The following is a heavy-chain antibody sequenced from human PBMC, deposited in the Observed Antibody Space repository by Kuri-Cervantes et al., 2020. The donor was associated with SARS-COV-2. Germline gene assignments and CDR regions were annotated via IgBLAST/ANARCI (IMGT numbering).Heavy chain of an antibody. J-gene: IGHJ3*02. D-gene: IGHD3-3*01. Sequence: SETLSLTCTVSGYSISSGYYWGWIRQPPGKGLEWIGSIYHSGSTNYNPSLKSRVTISVDTSKNQFSLKLSSVTAADTAVYYCARFGMYYDFWSGYRSPDAFDIWGQGTMVTVSS. V-gene: IGHV4-38-2*02. CDR2: IYHSGST. CDR3: ARFGMYYDFWSGYRSPDAFDI. CDR1: GYSISSGYY.